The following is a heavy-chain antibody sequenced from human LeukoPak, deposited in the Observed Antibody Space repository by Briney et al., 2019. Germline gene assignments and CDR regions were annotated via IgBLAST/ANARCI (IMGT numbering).Heavy chain of an antibody. CDR3: ARRTTVTSYYYGMDV. Sequence: GGSLRLSCAASGFTVSSYYMSWVRQAPGRGGEWVSVIYSGGSTYYADSVKGRFTISRDNSKNTLYLQMNSLRAEDTAVYYCARRTTVTSYYYGMDVWGQGTTVTVSS. V-gene: IGHV3-66*04. J-gene: IGHJ6*02. CDR2: IYSGGST. D-gene: IGHD4-17*01. CDR1: GFTVSSYY.